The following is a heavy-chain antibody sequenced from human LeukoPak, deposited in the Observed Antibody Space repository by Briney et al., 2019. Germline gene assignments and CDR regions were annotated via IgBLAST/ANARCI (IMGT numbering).Heavy chain of an antibody. CDR1: GGSISSYY. CDR2: IYTSGST. J-gene: IGHJ4*02. Sequence: SETLSLTCTVSGGSISSYYWSWIRQPAGKGLEWIGRIYTSGSTNYNPSLKSRVTMSVDTSKNQFSLKLSSVTAADTAVYYCASEARFYDFWSGPDAPPTYYFDYWGQGTLVTVSS. D-gene: IGHD3-3*01. V-gene: IGHV4-4*07. CDR3: ASEARFYDFWSGPDAPPTYYFDY.